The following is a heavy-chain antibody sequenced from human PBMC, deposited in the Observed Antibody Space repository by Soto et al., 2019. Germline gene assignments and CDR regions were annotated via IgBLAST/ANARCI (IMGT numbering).Heavy chain of an antibody. J-gene: IGHJ1*01. CDR1: GGSISSGVYS. D-gene: IGHD3-9*01. V-gene: IGHV4-30-2*01. CDR3: ASGEGDDILTGYPEYFQH. CDR2: IYHSGST. Sequence: SETLSLTCAVSGGSISSGVYSLSWIRQPPGKGLEWIGYIYHSGSTYYNPSLKSRVTISVDRSKNQFSLKLSSVTAADTAVYYCASGEGDDILTGYPEYFQHWGQGTLVTVSS.